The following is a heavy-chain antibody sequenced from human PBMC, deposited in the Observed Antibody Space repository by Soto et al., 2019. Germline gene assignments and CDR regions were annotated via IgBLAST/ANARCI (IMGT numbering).Heavy chain of an antibody. CDR2: MHPSGST. CDR1: GGSISSVNW. V-gene: IGHV4-4*02. D-gene: IGHD1-1*01. Sequence: QVQPQESGPGLVKPSDTLSLTCAVSGGSISSVNWWSWVRQSPGKGLEWIGEMHPSGSTNYNPSLKSRFTVSMDKSRNQFSLKMYSVTAADTAVYFCASHGHNIYGFDVWGRGTTVTVSS. CDR3: ASHGHNIYGFDV. J-gene: IGHJ6*02.